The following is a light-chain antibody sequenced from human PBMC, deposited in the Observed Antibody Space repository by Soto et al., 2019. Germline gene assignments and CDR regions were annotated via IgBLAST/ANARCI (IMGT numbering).Light chain of an antibody. J-gene: IGLJ1*01. Sequence: QSVLTQPPSVSGAPGQRVTISCTGSTSNIGAGYDVHWYQQLPGTAPKLLIYGNSNRPSGVPDRFSGSKSGTSASLAITGLQAEDEADYYCQSYESSLSGDVFGTGTKLTVL. V-gene: IGLV1-40*01. CDR3: QSYESSLSGDV. CDR2: GNS. CDR1: TSNIGAGYD.